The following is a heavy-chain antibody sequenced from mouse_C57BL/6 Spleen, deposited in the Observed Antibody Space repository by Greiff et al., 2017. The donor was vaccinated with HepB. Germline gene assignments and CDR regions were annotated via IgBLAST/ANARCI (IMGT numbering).Heavy chain of an antibody. J-gene: IGHJ3*01. CDR2: ISDGGSYT. CDR1: GFTFSSYA. D-gene: IGHD2-5*01. V-gene: IGHV5-4*03. Sequence: EVNLVESGGGLVKPGGSLKLSCAASGFTFSSYAMSWVRQTPEKRLEWVATISDGGSYTYYPDNVKGRFTISRDNAKNNLYLQMSHLKSEDTAMYYCALYSNFFAYWGQGTLVTVSA. CDR3: ALYSNFFAY.